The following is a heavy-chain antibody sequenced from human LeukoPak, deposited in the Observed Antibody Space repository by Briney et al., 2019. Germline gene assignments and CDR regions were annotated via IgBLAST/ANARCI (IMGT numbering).Heavy chain of an antibody. D-gene: IGHD4-17*01. Sequence: PGRSLRLSCAASGFTFSSYAMHWVRQAPGKGLEWVAVISYDGSNKHYADSVKGRFTISRDNSKNTLYLQMNSLRAEDTAVYYCARQDLFYGAFSHFDYWGQGTLVTVSS. V-gene: IGHV3-30-3*01. J-gene: IGHJ4*02. CDR2: ISYDGSNK. CDR3: ARQDLFYGAFSHFDY. CDR1: GFTFSSYA.